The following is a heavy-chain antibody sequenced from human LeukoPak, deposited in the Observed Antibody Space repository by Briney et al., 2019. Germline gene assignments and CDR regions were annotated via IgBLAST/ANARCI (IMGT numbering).Heavy chain of an antibody. V-gene: IGHV4-34*01. J-gene: IGHJ4*02. D-gene: IGHD2-15*01. CDR1: GGSFSGYY. CDR2: INHSGST. CDR3: ARSLGYCSGGSCYYFDY. Sequence: SETLSLTCAVYGGSFSGYYWSWIRQPPGKGLEWSGEINHSGSTNYNPSLKSRVTISVDTSKNQFSLKLSSVTAADTAVYYCARSLGYCSGGSCYYFDYWGQGTLVTVSS.